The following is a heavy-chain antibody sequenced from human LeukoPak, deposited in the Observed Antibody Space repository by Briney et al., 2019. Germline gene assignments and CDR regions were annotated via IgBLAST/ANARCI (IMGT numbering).Heavy chain of an antibody. J-gene: IGHJ4*02. V-gene: IGHV4-4*07. CDR1: GGSISNYY. CDR3: ARDTRWLQFEN. Sequence: SETLSLTCTVSGGSISNYYWTWIRQPAGEGLEWIGRIYTSGSTNYNPSLKSRVTISVDTSKNQFSLKLSSVTAADTAVYYCARDTRWLQFENWGQGTLVTVSS. CDR2: IYTSGST. D-gene: IGHD5-24*01.